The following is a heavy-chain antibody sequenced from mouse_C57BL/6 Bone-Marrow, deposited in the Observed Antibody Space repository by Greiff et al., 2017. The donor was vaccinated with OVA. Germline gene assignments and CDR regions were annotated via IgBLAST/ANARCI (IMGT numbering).Heavy chain of an antibody. Sequence: QVQLKQSGAELARPGASVKLSCKASGYTFTSYGISWVKQRTGQGLEWIGEIYPRSGNTYYNEKFKGKATLTADKSSSTAYMELRSLTSEDSAVYFCARYTYGSSSWYFDVWGTGTTVTVSS. V-gene: IGHV1-81*01. CDR3: ARYTYGSSSWYFDV. CDR1: GYTFTSYG. CDR2: IYPRSGNT. D-gene: IGHD1-1*01. J-gene: IGHJ1*03.